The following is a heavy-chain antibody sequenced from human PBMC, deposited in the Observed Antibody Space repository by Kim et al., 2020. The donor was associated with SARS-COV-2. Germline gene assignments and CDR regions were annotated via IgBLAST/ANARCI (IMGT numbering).Heavy chain of an antibody. CDR2: IKQDGSEK. CDR3: AREGRRITIFGVVISRGSGYFDY. Sequence: GGSLRLSCAASGFTFSSYWMSWVRQAPGKGLEWVANIKQDGSEKYYVDSVKGRFTISRDNAKNSLYLQMNSLRAEDTAVYYCAREGRRITIFGVVISRGSGYFDYWAREPWSPSPQ. J-gene: IGHJ4*02. V-gene: IGHV3-7*01. CDR1: GFTFSSYW. D-gene: IGHD3-3*01.